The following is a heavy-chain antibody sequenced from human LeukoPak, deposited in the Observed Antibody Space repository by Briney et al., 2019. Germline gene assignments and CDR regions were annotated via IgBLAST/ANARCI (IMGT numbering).Heavy chain of an antibody. CDR1: GGSISSSSDY. V-gene: IGHV4-61*05. CDR3: ARGRRDMATINLFDF. D-gene: IGHD5-24*01. CDR2: ISNSGST. J-gene: IGHJ4*02. Sequence: SETLSLTCTVSGGSISSSSDYWGWIRQPPGKGLGWIGYISNSGSTTYNPSLKSRVTISVDASKNQFSLRLTSVIAADTAVYHCARGRRDMATINLFDFWGQGTLVTLSS.